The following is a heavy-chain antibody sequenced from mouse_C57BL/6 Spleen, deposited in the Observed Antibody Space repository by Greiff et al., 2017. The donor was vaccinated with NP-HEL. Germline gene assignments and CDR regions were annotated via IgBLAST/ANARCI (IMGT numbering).Heavy chain of an antibody. J-gene: IGHJ2*01. D-gene: IGHD1-1*01. Sequence: VQLQQSGAELVRPGTSVKVSCKASGYAFTNYLIEWVKQRPGQGLEWIGVINPGSGGTNYNEKFKGKATLTADKSSSTAYMQLSSLTSEDSAVYFCARYYYGSSYVDYWGQGTTLTVSS. V-gene: IGHV1-54*01. CDR3: ARYYYGSSYVDY. CDR2: INPGSGGT. CDR1: GYAFTNYL.